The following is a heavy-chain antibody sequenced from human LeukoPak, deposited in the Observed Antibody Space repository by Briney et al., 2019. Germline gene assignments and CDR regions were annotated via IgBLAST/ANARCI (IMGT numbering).Heavy chain of an antibody. CDR1: GFTFSSYW. CDR2: IYSGGST. V-gene: IGHV3-66*01. D-gene: IGHD7-27*01. J-gene: IGHJ4*02. Sequence: GGSLRLSCAASGFTFSSYWMSWVRQAPGKGLEWVSIIYSGGSTYYADSVKGRFTISRDNSKNTLYLQMNSLRAEDTAVYYCARESTSDWGSGFFDYWGQGTLVTVSS. CDR3: ARESTSDWGSGFFDY.